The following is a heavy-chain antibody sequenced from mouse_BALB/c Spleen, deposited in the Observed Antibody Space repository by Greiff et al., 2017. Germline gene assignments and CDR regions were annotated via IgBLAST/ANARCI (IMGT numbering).Heavy chain of an antibody. V-gene: IGHV14-3*02. CDR3: AFIYYDYGGFAY. Sequence: EVKLMESGAELVKPGASVKLSCTASGFNIKDTYMHWVKQRPEQGLEWIGRIDPANGNTKYDPKFQGKATITADTSSNTAYLQLSSLTSEDTAVYYCAFIYYDYGGFAYWGQGTLVTVSA. CDR2: IDPANGNT. J-gene: IGHJ3*01. D-gene: IGHD2-4*01. CDR1: GFNIKDTY.